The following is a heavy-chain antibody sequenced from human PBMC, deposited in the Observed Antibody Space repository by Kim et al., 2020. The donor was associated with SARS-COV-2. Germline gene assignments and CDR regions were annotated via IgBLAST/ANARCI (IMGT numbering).Heavy chain of an antibody. V-gene: IGHV3-53*04. J-gene: IGHJ4*02. Sequence: GGSLRLSCAASGFTVSSNYMSWVRQAPGKGLEWVSVIYSGGSTYYADSVKGRFTISRHNSKNTLYLQMNSLRAEDTAVYYCARGASSSWLPYFDYWGQGTLVTVSS. CDR2: IYSGGST. CDR3: ARGASSSWLPYFDY. CDR1: GFTVSSNY. D-gene: IGHD6-13*01.